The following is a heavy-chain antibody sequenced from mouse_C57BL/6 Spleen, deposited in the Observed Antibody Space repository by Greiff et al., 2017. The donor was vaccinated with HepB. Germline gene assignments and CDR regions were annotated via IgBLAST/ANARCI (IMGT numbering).Heavy chain of an antibody. Sequence: VQLQQSGAELVMPGASVKLSCKASGYTFTSYWMHWVKQRPGQGLEWIGEIDPSDSYTNYNQKFKGKSTLTVDKSSSTAYMQLSSLTSEDSAVYYCAGSNHGGAMDYWGQGTSVTVSS. D-gene: IGHD2-5*01. V-gene: IGHV1-69*01. J-gene: IGHJ4*01. CDR3: AGSNHGGAMDY. CDR2: IDPSDSYT. CDR1: GYTFTSYW.